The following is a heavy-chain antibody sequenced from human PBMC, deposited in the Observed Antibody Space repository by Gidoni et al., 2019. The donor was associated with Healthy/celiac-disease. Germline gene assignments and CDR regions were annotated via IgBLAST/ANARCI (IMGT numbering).Heavy chain of an antibody. V-gene: IGHV3-23*01. D-gene: IGHD6-13*01. J-gene: IGHJ4*02. CDR1: GFTFRSYA. CDR3: AKGFKTAAGTD. CDR2: IRGSGGST. Sequence: EVQLFESGGGLVQPGGSLRLSCAASGFTFRSYAMSWVRQAPGEGLGWVSAIRGSGGSTYYADSVKGRFTISRDKSKNTLYLKMNSMRAEDTAVYYCAKGFKTAAGTDWGQGTLVTVSS.